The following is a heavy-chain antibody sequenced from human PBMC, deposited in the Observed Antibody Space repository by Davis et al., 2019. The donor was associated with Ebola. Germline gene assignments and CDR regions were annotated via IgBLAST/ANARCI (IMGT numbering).Heavy chain of an antibody. CDR2: ISWNSGSI. Sequence: SLKISCAASGFTFDDYAMHWVRQAPGKGLEWVSGISWNSGSIGYADSVKGRFTISRDNAKNSLYLQMNSLRAEDTAVYYCARGEYDYIWGSYHYRGFDYWGQGTLVTVSS. D-gene: IGHD3-16*02. V-gene: IGHV3-9*01. CDR1: GFTFDDYA. CDR3: ARGEYDYIWGSYHYRGFDY. J-gene: IGHJ4*02.